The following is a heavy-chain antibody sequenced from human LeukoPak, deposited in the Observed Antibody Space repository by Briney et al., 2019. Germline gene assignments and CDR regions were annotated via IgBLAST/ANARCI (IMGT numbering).Heavy chain of an antibody. V-gene: IGHV3-7*01. CDR3: ARDETGGHFEN. J-gene: IGHJ4*02. CDR1: GFPFSSYW. CDR2: IKQDGSAK. D-gene: IGHD3-10*01. Sequence: GGSLRLSCAASGFPFSSYWMTWVRQAPGKGLEWVANIKQDGSAKYYVDSLKGRFTISRDNAQNSLYLQMNSLRVEDTAVYYCARDETGGHFENWGQGTLVTVSS.